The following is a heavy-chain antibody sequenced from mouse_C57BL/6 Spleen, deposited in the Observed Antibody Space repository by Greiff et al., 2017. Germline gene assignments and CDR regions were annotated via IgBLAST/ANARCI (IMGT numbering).Heavy chain of an antibody. V-gene: IGHV1-22*01. D-gene: IGHD1-1*01. CDR1: GYTFTDYN. CDR2: INPNNGGT. Sequence: EVKLQESGPELVKPGASVKMSCKASGYTFTDYNMHWVKQSHGKSLEWIGYINPNNGGTSYNQKFKGKATLTVNKSSSTAYMELRSLTSEDSAVYYCAQNYYGSREAWFAYWGQGTLVTVSA. J-gene: IGHJ3*01. CDR3: AQNYYGSREAWFAY.